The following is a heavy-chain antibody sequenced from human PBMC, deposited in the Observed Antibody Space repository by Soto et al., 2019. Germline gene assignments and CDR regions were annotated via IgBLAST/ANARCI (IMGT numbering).Heavy chain of an antibody. V-gene: IGHV1-69*02. CDR3: ARALTGTTSYLDY. J-gene: IGHJ4*02. Sequence: SVKVSCKASGGTFSSYTISWVRQAPGQGLEWMGRIIPILGIANYAQKFQGRVTITADKSTSTAYMELSSLRSEDTAVYYCARALTGTTSYLDYWGQGTLVTVSS. CDR1: GGTFSSYT. CDR2: IIPILGIA. D-gene: IGHD1-20*01.